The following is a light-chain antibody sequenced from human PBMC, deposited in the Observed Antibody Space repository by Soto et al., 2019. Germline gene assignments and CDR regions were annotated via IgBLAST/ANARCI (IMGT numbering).Light chain of an antibody. V-gene: IGKV1-17*01. J-gene: IGKJ4*01. CDR3: LQHYNYPRVT. CDR1: KSIRSY. CDR2: DAS. Sequence: GDRVTITCRARKSIRSYLNWYQQKPGKAPKLLIYDASSLESGVPSRFSGSGSGTEFTLTISSLQPEDVATYYCLQHYNYPRVTCGGGT.